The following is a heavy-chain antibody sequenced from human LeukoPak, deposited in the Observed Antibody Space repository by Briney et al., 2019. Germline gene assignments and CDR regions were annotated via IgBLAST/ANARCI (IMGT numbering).Heavy chain of an antibody. J-gene: IGHJ4*02. Sequence: SETLSLTCTVSGGSISSSSYYWGWIRQPPGKGLEWIGSIYYSGSTYYNPSLKSRVTISVDTSKNQFSLKLSSVTAADTAVYYCARRQYSSGWYGRRGRTGEARFDYWGQGTLVTVSS. CDR2: IYYSGST. CDR1: GGSISSSSYY. CDR3: ARRQYSSGWYGRRGRTGEARFDY. D-gene: IGHD6-19*01. V-gene: IGHV4-39*01.